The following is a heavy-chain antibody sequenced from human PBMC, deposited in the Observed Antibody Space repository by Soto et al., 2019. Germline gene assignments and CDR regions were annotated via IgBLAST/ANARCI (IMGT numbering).Heavy chain of an antibody. CDR1: GFSLTTAGVG. V-gene: IGHV2-5*02. CDR3: AHSRNLITEDAQVGDFDC. Sequence: QINLKESGPTLVKPTQTLTLTCSFSGFSLTTAGVGVGWVRQSPGEALEWLALIYWDDDERYSPSLKTRLTITRDTSKNQVVLKMTNMAPVATATYYCAHSRNLITEDAQVGDFDCWGQGTLVTVSS. D-gene: IGHD3-10*01. CDR2: IYWDDDE. J-gene: IGHJ4*02.